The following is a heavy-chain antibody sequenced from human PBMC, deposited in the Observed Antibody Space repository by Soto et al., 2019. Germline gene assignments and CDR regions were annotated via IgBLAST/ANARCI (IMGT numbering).Heavy chain of an antibody. CDR3: ARDRSNWNYPYYFDY. V-gene: IGHV1-69*13. CDR2: IIPIFGTA. CDR1: GGTSSSYA. J-gene: IGHJ4*02. D-gene: IGHD1-7*01. Sequence: SVKVSCKASGGTSSSYAISWVRQAPGQGLEWMGGIIPIFGTANYAQKFQGRVTITADESTSTAYMELSSLRSEDTAVYYCARDRSNWNYPYYFDYWGQGTLVTVS.